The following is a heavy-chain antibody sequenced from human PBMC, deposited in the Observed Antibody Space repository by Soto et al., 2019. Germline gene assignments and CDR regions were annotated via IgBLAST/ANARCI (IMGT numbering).Heavy chain of an antibody. V-gene: IGHV3-49*04. CDR2: IRSKAYGGTT. CDR3: TRDGISGAYNWFDP. D-gene: IGHD1-26*01. J-gene: IGHJ5*02. Sequence: GGSLRLSCTASGFTFGDCSMSWVRQAPGKGLEWVGLIRSKAYGGTTQYAASVKGRFTISRDDSKSIAYLQMNSLKTEDTAVYYRTRDGISGAYNWFDPWGQGTLVTVSS. CDR1: GFTFGDCS.